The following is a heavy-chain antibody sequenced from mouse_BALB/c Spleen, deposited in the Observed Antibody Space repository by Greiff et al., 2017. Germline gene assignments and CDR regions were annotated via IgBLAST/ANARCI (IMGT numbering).Heavy chain of an antibody. CDR1: GYTFTSYW. V-gene: IGHV1S22*01. Sequence: LQQPGSELVRPGASVKLSCKASGYTFTSYWMHWVKQRPGQGLEWIGNIYPGSGSTNYDEKFKSKATLTVDTSSSTAYMQLSSLTSEDSAVYYCTRRPIDYGNYGYARDYWGQGTSVTVSS. CDR2: IYPGSGST. D-gene: IGHD2-1*01. J-gene: IGHJ4*01. CDR3: TRRPIDYGNYGYARDY.